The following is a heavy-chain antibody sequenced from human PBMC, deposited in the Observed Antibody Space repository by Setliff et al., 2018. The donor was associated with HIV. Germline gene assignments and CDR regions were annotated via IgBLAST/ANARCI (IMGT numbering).Heavy chain of an antibody. CDR3: AGLWALTTKLRCFGELGFGY. CDR1: GYSFTSYW. D-gene: IGHD3-10*01. Sequence: GESLKISCKGSGYSFTSYWIGWVRQMPGKGLEWMGIIYPGDSDTRYSPSFPAQVTISADKSSSTSYLQWSSLKASDTAMYYCAGLWALTTKLRCFGELGFGYWGKGSLVTVSS. V-gene: IGHV5-51*01. CDR2: IYPGDSDT. J-gene: IGHJ4*02.